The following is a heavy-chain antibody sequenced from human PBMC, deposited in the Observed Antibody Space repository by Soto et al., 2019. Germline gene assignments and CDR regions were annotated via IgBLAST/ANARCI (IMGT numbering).Heavy chain of an antibody. D-gene: IGHD6-25*01. J-gene: IGHJ4*02. CDR2: ISGNGGST. CDR3: AKDKGEYSSGWYYFDY. Sequence: GGSLRLSCAASGFTFSSYAMSWVRQAPGKGLEWVSAISGNGGSTYYADSVKGRFTISRDNSKNTLYLQMNSLTAEETEDYYCAKDKGEYSSGWYYFDYWGQGTLVTVSS. V-gene: IGHV3-23*01. CDR1: GFTFSSYA.